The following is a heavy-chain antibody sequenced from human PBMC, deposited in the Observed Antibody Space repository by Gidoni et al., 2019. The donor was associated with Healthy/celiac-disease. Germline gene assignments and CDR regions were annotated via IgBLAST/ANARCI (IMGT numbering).Heavy chain of an antibody. J-gene: IGHJ6*03. V-gene: IGHV3-23*01. CDR2: ISGSGGST. D-gene: IGHD1-1*01. Sequence: EVQLLESGGGLVQPGGSLRLSCAASGFTFSSYAMSWVRQAPGKGLEWVSAISGSGGSTYYADSVKGRFTISRDNSKNTLYLQMNSLRAEDTAVYYCAKSILERRLIDYYYYMDVWGKGTTVTVSS. CDR3: AKSILERRLIDYYYYMDV. CDR1: GFTFSSYA.